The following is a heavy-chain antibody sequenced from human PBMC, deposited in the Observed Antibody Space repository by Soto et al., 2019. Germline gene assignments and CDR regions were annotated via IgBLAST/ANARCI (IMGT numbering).Heavy chain of an antibody. J-gene: IGHJ4*02. CDR2: IYYSGST. Sequence: QVQLQESGPGLVKPSQTLSLTCTVSGGSISSGGYYWSWIRQHPGKGLEWIGYIYYSGSTYYNPSLKSRVNRSVDTSKNQFSLKLSSVTAADTAVYYCARDQGFYGDNYYFDYWGQGTLVTVSS. CDR3: ARDQGFYGDNYYFDY. V-gene: IGHV4-31*03. D-gene: IGHD4-17*01. CDR1: GGSISSGGYY.